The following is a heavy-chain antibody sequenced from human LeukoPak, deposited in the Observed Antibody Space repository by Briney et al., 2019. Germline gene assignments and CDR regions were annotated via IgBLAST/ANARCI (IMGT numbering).Heavy chain of an antibody. CDR2: IYYSGST. CDR1: GGSVSSGSYY. CDR3: ARDHYYGSGDDYYYYYGMDV. D-gene: IGHD3-10*01. V-gene: IGHV4-61*01. Sequence: SEILSLTCTVSGGSVSSGSYYWSWIRQPPGKGLEWIGYIYYSGSTNYNPSLKSRVTISVDTSKNQFSLKLSSVTAADTAVYYCARDHYYGSGDDYYYYYGMDVWGKGTTVTVSS. J-gene: IGHJ6*04.